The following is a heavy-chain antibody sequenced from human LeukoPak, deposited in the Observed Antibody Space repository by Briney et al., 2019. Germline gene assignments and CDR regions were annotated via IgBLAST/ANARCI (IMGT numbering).Heavy chain of an antibody. CDR2: IYHSGST. Sequence: SGTLSLTCAVSGGSISSSNWWSWVRPPPGKGLEWIGEIYHSGSTNYNPSLKSRVTISVDKSKNQFSLKLSSVTAADTAVYYCARVKYYGSGSYYNFDYWGQGTLVTVSS. J-gene: IGHJ4*02. CDR1: GGSISSSNW. D-gene: IGHD3-10*01. CDR3: ARVKYYGSGSYYNFDY. V-gene: IGHV4-4*02.